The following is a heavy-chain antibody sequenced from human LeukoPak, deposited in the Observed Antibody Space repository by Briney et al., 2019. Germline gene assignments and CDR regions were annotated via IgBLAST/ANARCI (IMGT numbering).Heavy chain of an antibody. CDR2: INHSGST. CDR1: GGSFSGYY. Sequence: SETLSLTCAVYGGSFSGYYRSWIRQPPGKGLEWIGEINHSGSTNYNPSLKSRVTISVDTSKNQFSLKLSSVTAADTAVYYCARGNYECSVDYWGQGTLVTVSS. V-gene: IGHV4-34*01. J-gene: IGHJ4*02. D-gene: IGHD2-15*01. CDR3: ARGNYECSVDY.